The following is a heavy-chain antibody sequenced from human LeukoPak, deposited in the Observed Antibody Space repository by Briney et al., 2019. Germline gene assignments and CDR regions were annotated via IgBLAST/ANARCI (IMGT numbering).Heavy chain of an antibody. CDR2: IDPNSGGT. CDR1: GYTFTGYY. J-gene: IGHJ4*02. D-gene: IGHD3-10*01. Sequence: ASVKVSCKASGYTFTGYYMHWVRQAPGQGLEWMGWIDPNSGGTNYAQKFQGRVTMTRDTSISTAYMELSRLRSDDTAVYYCASSYYYGSGSYYPPAFDYWGQGTLVTVSS. CDR3: ASSYYYGSGSYYPPAFDY. V-gene: IGHV1-2*02.